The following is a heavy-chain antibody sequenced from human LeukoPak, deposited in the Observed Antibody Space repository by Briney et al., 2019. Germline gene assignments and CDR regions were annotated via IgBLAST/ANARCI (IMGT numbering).Heavy chain of an antibody. D-gene: IGHD3-3*01. CDR2: ISAYNGNT. CDR3: ARDRQYYDFWSGPDY. CDR1: GYTFTSYG. Sequence: ASVKVSCKASGYTFTSYGISWVRQAPVQGLEWMGWISAYNGNTNYAQKLQGRVTMTTDTSTSTAYMELRSLRSDDTAVYYCARDRQYYDFWSGPDYWGQGTLVTVSS. V-gene: IGHV1-18*01. J-gene: IGHJ4*02.